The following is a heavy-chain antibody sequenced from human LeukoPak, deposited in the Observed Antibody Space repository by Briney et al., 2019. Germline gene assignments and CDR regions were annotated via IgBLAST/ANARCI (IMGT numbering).Heavy chain of an antibody. J-gene: IGHJ3*02. CDR3: ARDKKDYYDSSGYYYFAFDI. CDR1: GGSIRSYY. V-gene: IGHV4-59*01. D-gene: IGHD3-22*01. CDR2: IYYSGST. Sequence: NTSETLSLTCTVSGGSIRSYYWSWIRQPPGKGLEWIGYIYYSGSTNYNPSLKSRVTISVDTSKNQFSLKLSSVTAADTAVYYCARDKKDYYDSSGYYYFAFDIWGQRTMVNVSS.